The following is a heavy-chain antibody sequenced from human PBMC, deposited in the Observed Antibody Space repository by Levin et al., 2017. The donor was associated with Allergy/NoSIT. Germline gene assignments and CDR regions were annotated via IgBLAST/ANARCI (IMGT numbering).Heavy chain of an antibody. Sequence: GGSLRLSCAASGFTFSSYAMSWVRQAPGKGLEWVSTISASGGSTYYADSVKGRFTISRDNSKNTLYLQMNSLRAEDTAVYYCAKIEWAVLSYWGQGTLVTVSS. V-gene: IGHV3-23*01. CDR3: AKIEWAVLSY. CDR1: GFTFSSYA. J-gene: IGHJ4*02. D-gene: IGHD1-26*01. CDR2: ISASGGST.